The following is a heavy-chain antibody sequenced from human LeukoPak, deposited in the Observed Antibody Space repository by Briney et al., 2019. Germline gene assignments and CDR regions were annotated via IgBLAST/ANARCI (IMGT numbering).Heavy chain of an antibody. CDR3: ALDGPLDYGMDV. J-gene: IGHJ6*02. CDR2: INPNSGGT. Sequence: ASVKVSCKASGYTFTGYYMHWVRQAPGQGLEWMGWINPNSGGTNYAQKFQGWVTMTRDTSISTAYMELSRLRSDDTAVYYCALDGPLDYGMDVWGQGTTVTVSS. V-gene: IGHV1-2*04. CDR1: GYTFTGYY. D-gene: IGHD5-24*01.